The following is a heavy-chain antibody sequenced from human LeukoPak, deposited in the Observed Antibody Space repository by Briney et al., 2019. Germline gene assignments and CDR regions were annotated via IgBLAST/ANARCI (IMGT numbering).Heavy chain of an antibody. CDR3: ARAADSGSYYYYYGMDV. V-gene: IGHV1-18*01. D-gene: IGHD1-26*01. Sequence: ASVKVSCKASGYIFTSYGISWVRQAPGQGLEWMGWISVYNGNTNYPQRLQGRVTMTTDTSTTTAYMELRSLRSDDTAVYYCARAADSGSYYYYYGMDVWGQGTTVTVSS. CDR1: GYIFTSYG. J-gene: IGHJ6*02. CDR2: ISVYNGNT.